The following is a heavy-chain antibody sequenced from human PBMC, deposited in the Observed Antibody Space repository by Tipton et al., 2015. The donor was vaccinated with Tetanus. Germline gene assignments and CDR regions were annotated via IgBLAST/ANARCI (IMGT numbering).Heavy chain of an antibody. CDR2: IYYSGST. CDR3: ARTQPIGWYFDL. CDR1: RGSISRGAYY. Sequence: TLSLTCTVSRGSISRGAYYWSSIRQHPGKGLEWIGYIYYSGSTFYNPSLKSRVTISVDTSKNQFSLKLSSVTAADTAVYYCARTQPIGWYFDLWGRGTLLTVSS. V-gene: IGHV4-31*03. D-gene: IGHD1-1*01. J-gene: IGHJ2*01.